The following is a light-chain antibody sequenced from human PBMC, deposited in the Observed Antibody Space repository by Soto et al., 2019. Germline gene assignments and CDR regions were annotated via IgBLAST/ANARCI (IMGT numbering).Light chain of an antibody. CDR1: QSISPW. V-gene: IGKV1-5*03. J-gene: IGKJ4*01. Sequence: DIQMTQSPSTLSASVGDRVAITCRASQSISPWLAWYQQKPGKAPKLLIQKASSLESGVPSRFSGSGSGTEFTLTISSLQPDDFATYYCQQYYTYSLTFGGGTKMEIK. CDR3: QQYYTYSLT. CDR2: KAS.